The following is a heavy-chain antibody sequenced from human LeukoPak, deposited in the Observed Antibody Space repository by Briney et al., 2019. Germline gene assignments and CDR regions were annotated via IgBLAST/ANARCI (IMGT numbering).Heavy chain of an antibody. D-gene: IGHD3-3*01. CDR3: ARLSTRLLDH. V-gene: IGHV5-51*01. CDR1: AVPFNNYW. J-gene: IGHJ4*02. Sequence: GESLKISFKGSAVPFNNYWIGWVRQLPGKGLDWMGIIYPGDSETRYSPSFQGQVTMSVDKSINTAYLHWGSLKASDTAIYFCARLSTRLLDHWGQGTRVTVSS. CDR2: IYPGDSET.